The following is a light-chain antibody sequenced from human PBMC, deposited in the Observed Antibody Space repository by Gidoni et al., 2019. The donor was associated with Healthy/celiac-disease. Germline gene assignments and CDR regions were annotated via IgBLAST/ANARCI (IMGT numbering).Light chain of an antibody. V-gene: IGLV2-14*01. CDR1: SSDVGGYNY. CDR3: SSYTSSSTQV. J-gene: IGLJ1*01. Sequence: QSALTQPASVSGSPGQSITISCTGTSSDVGGYNYVSWYQQHPGKAPKLMIYEVSNRPSGFSNRFSGSKSGNPASLTISGLQAEDAADYSCSSYTSSSTQVFGTGTKVTVL. CDR2: EVS.